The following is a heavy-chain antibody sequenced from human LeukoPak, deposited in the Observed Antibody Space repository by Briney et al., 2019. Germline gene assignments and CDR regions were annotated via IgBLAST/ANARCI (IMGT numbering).Heavy chain of an antibody. CDR1: GYGLTGYY. V-gene: IGHV1-2*02. CDR3: ARLDYGSGNYYYFEY. Sequence: ASVKVSCKASGYGLTGYYIHVMRQAPGQGLEWLGWINPNSGGTNYAQKFQGRVTMTRDTSINTAYMELNRLRLDDTAVYYCARLDYGSGNYYYFEYWGQGTLVTVSS. D-gene: IGHD3-10*01. CDR2: INPNSGGT. J-gene: IGHJ4*02.